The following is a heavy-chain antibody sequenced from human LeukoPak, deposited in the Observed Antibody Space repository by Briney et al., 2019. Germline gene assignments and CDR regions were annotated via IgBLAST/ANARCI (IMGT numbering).Heavy chain of an antibody. CDR3: ARLYSGSYLSWFDP. D-gene: IGHD1-26*01. CDR1: GFTFDDYG. J-gene: IGHJ5*02. V-gene: IGHV3-20*01. Sequence: GGSLRLSCAASGFTFDDYGMSWVRQAPGKGLEWVSGINWNGGSTGYADSVKGRFTISRDNAKNSLYLQMNSLRAEDTALYHCARLYSGSYLSWFDPWGQGTLVTVSS. CDR2: INWNGGST.